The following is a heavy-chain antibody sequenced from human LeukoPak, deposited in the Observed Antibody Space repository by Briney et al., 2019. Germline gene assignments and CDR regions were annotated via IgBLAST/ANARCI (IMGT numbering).Heavy chain of an antibody. CDR3: ARDPSGYYFDY. D-gene: IGHD3-22*01. CDR2: ISSSGSYI. Sequence: GGSLRLSCEASEFTFSSYNMNWARQAPGKGLEWVSSISSSGSYIYYADAVKGRFTISRDNAKNSLYLQMNSLRAEDTAVYYCARDPSGYYFDYWGQGTLVTVSS. V-gene: IGHV3-21*01. J-gene: IGHJ4*02. CDR1: EFTFSSYN.